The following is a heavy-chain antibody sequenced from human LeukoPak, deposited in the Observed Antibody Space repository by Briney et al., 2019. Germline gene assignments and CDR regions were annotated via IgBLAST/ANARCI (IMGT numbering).Heavy chain of an antibody. D-gene: IGHD4-17*01. Sequence: AETLSLTCTVSGGSISSYYWSWIRQPPGEGLEWIGYIYYSGSTNYNPSLKSRVTISVDTSKNQFSLKLSSVTAADTAVYYCARGYGDYLDYWGQGTLVIVS. V-gene: IGHV4-59*01. J-gene: IGHJ4*02. CDR3: ARGYGDYLDY. CDR2: IYYSGST. CDR1: GGSISSYY.